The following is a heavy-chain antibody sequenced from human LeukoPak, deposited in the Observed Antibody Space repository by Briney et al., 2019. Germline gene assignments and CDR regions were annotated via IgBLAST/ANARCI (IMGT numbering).Heavy chain of an antibody. D-gene: IGHD3-3*01. Sequence: GGSLRLSCAASGFTFSSYWMSWVRQAPGKGLEWVANIKQDGSEKYYVDSVKGRFTISRDNAKNSLYLQMNSLRAEDTAVYYCARDRSSGYDFWSGYRYGMDVWGQGTPVTVSS. CDR1: GFTFSSYW. CDR3: ARDRSSGYDFWSGYRYGMDV. CDR2: IKQDGSEK. V-gene: IGHV3-7*01. J-gene: IGHJ6*02.